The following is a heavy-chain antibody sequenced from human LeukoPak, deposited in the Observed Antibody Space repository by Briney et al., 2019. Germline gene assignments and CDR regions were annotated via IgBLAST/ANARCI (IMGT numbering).Heavy chain of an antibody. D-gene: IGHD4-17*01. CDR3: ARDATVSGAYGMDV. CDR1: GGSISSYY. J-gene: IGHJ6*02. V-gene: IGHV4-59*01. Sequence: PSETLSLTCTVSGGSISSYYWSWIRQPPGKGLEWIRYIYYSGSTNYNPSLKSRVTISVDTSKNQFSLKLSSVTAADTAVYYCARDATVSGAYGMDVWGQGTTVTVSS. CDR2: IYYSGST.